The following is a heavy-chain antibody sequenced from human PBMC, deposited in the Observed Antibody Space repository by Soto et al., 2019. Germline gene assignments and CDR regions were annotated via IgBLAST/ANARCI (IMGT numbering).Heavy chain of an antibody. V-gene: IGHV1-46*01. Sequence: ASVKVSCKASGYTFTSYYMHWVRQAPGQGLEWMGIINPSGGSTSYAQKFQGRVTISVDTSKNQFSLSLKSVTAADTAVYYCASDYSGYSADPEYYGVEVWGQGTTVTVSS. CDR3: ASDYSGYSADPEYYGVEV. CDR2: INPSGGST. J-gene: IGHJ6*02. D-gene: IGHD3-22*01. CDR1: GYTFTSYY.